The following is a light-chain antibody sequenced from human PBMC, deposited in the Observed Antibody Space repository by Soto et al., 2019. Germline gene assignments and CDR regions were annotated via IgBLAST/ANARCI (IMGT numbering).Light chain of an antibody. CDR2: EVS. J-gene: IGLJ2*01. CDR3: SSYTSSITVV. Sequence: QSVLTQPASVSGSPGQSITISCTGTSSDIGGHNFVAWYQQHPGKAPKLMIYEVSNRPSGVSNRFSGSKSGNTASLTISGLQAEDEADYYCSSYTSSITVVFGGGTKLTVL. V-gene: IGLV2-14*01. CDR1: SSDIGGHNF.